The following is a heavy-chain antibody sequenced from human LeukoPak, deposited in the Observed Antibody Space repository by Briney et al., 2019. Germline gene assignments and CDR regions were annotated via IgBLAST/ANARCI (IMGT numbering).Heavy chain of an antibody. J-gene: IGHJ3*02. Sequence: ASVKVSFKASGYTFINHGVRWVRQAAGQGLEWMGWISAYDGTTKYAQKFHGRVTMTTDTSTSTAYMDLRSLRSDVSAVCCCASDETLVFLYVFFIWGEGAM. D-gene: IGHD2/OR15-2a*01. CDR3: ASDETLVFLYVFFI. V-gene: IGHV1-18*01. CDR2: ISAYDGTT. CDR1: GYTFINHG.